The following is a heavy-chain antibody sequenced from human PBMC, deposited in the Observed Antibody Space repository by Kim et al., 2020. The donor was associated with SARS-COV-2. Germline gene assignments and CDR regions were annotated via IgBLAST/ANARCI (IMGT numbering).Heavy chain of an antibody. CDR1: GYTFTSYA. V-gene: IGHV7-4-1*02. D-gene: IGHD6-13*01. CDR2: INTNTGNP. Sequence: ASVKVSCKASGYTFTSYAMNWVRQAPGQGLEWMGWINTNTGNPTYAQGFTGRFVFSLDTSVSTAYLQISSLKAEDTAVYYCARDTRIAAAGLYYYYYGMDVWGQGTTATVSS. CDR3: ARDTRIAAAGLYYYYYGMDV. J-gene: IGHJ6*02.